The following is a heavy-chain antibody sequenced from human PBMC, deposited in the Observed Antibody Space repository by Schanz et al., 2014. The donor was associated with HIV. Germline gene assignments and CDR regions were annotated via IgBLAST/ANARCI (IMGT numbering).Heavy chain of an antibody. CDR2: ISYDGSNK. D-gene: IGHD6-13*01. Sequence: VQLVESGGALVQPGGSLRLSCVASGFTFSGYWMHWVRQAPGEGLVWVAVISYDGSNKYYADSVKGRFTISRDKSKNTLYLQMNSLRAEDTAVYYCAKEEQQLGGVGGYHFDYWGQGTLVTVSS. V-gene: IGHV3-30*18. J-gene: IGHJ4*02. CDR1: GFTFSGYW. CDR3: AKEEQQLGGVGGYHFDY.